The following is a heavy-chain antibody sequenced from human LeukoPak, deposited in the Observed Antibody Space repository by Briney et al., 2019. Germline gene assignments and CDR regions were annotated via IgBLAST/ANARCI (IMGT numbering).Heavy chain of an antibody. CDR1: GGSISSYY. CDR3: ARSSSSWYLPDAFDI. J-gene: IGHJ3*02. Sequence: SETLSLTCTVSGGSISSYYWSWIRQPAGKGLEWIGRIYTSGSTNYNPSLKSRVTMSVDTSKNQFSLKLSSVTASDTAVYYCARSSSSWYLPDAFDIWGQGTMVTVSS. V-gene: IGHV4-4*07. D-gene: IGHD6-13*01. CDR2: IYTSGST.